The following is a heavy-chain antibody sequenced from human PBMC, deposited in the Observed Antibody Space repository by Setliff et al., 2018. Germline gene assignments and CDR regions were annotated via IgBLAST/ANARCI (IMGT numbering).Heavy chain of an antibody. CDR1: GASISSDGYY. Sequence: PSETLSLTCSVSGASISSDGYYWSWIRQYPGKGLEWIGYIYYSGSTYYNPSLKSRVTISLDTSENQFSLELTSVTAAATAVYYCARSRTIAVKGGVFAVWGRGTLVTVSS. V-gene: IGHV4-31*03. D-gene: IGHD6-19*01. J-gene: IGHJ2*01. CDR2: IYYSGST. CDR3: ARSRTIAVKGGVFAV.